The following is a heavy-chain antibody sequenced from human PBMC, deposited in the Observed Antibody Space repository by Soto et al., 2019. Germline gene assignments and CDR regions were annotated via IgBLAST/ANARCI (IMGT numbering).Heavy chain of an antibody. V-gene: IGHV4-31*03. CDR2: IYYSGST. D-gene: IGHD3-22*01. CDR3: ARGRDSSGYPAVFDY. CDR1: GGSISSGGYY. J-gene: IGHJ4*02. Sequence: SETLSLTCTVSGGSISSGGYYWSWIRPHPGKGLEWIGYIYYSGSTYYNPSLKSRVAISVDTSKNQFSLKLSSVTAADTAVYYCARGRDSSGYPAVFDYWGQGTLVTVSS.